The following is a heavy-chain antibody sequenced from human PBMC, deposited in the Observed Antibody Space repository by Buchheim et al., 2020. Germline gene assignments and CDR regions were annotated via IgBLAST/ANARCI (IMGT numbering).Heavy chain of an antibody. J-gene: IGHJ1*01. V-gene: IGHV1-69*01. CDR2: IIPIFGTA. CDR1: GGTFSSYA. Sequence: QVQLVQSGAEVKKPGSSVKVSCKASGGTFSSYAISWVRQAPGQGLEWMGGIIPIFGTANYAQQFQGRVTITADASTSTAYMELSSLRAEDTAVYYCATAKQWLVGHTAKYFQHWGQGTL. CDR3: ATAKQWLVGHTAKYFQH. D-gene: IGHD6-19*01.